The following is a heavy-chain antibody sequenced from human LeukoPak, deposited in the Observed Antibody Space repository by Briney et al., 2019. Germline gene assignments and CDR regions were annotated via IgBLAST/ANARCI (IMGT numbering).Heavy chain of an antibody. CDR3: ARVENYYDSSGYYPGADYFDY. V-gene: IGHV3-74*01. D-gene: IGHD3-22*01. CDR1: GFTFSSYW. CDR2: INSDGSST. Sequence: GSLRLSCAASGFTFSSYWMHWVRQAPGKGLVWVSRINSDGSSTSYADSVKGRFTISRDNAKNTLYLQMNSLRAEDTAVYYCARVENYYDSSGYYPGADYFDYWGQGTLVTVSS. J-gene: IGHJ4*02.